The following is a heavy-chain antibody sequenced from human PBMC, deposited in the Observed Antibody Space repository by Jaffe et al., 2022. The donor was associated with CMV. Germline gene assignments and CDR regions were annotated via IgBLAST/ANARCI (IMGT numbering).Heavy chain of an antibody. CDR1: GFTFSNYA. Sequence: EVQLVESGGGLVQPGGSLRLSCAASGFTFSNYAMNWVRQAPGKGLEWVSIISGSGGNTYYADSVKGRFTISRDNTKNTLYLQMNSLRSEDTAVYYCAKDWYNTGRVPPKFAFDIWGQGTMVTVSS. CDR2: ISGSGGNT. J-gene: IGHJ3*02. CDR3: AKDWYNTGRVPPKFAFDI. D-gene: IGHD6-19*01. V-gene: IGHV3-23*04.